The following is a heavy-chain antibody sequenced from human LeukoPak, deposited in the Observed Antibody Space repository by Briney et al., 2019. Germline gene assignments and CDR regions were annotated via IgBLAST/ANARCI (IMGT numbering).Heavy chain of an antibody. CDR2: TNEHETEK. CDR3: AKESPFYYYPTYYFDY. V-gene: IGHV3-7*01. J-gene: IGHJ4*02. Sequence: GGSLRLSCEVSGFSFSTYWMSWVRQAPGKGLEWVGQTNEHETEKYYGDAVRGRFTIYRDNAKNSLYLQMNSLRPEDTAVYYCAKESPFYYYPTYYFDYWGQETLVTVSS. D-gene: IGHD3-10*01. CDR1: GFSFSTYW.